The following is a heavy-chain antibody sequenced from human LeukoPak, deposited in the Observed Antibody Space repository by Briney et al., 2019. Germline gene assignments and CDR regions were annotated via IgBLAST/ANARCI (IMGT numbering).Heavy chain of an antibody. Sequence: GGSLTLSCVASPWTFSRDKMNLVRRAGGTGLEGVSFISNSGNFIKYADSVKERFNISRDNAKNALYLQMNSVRAEDRGMYYCTRDRALSIRAYDIWGQGTLVTVSS. V-gene: IGHV3-21*01. CDR2: ISNSGNFI. J-gene: IGHJ3*02. D-gene: IGHD3-10*01. CDR3: TRDRALSIRAYDI. CDR1: PWTFSRDK.